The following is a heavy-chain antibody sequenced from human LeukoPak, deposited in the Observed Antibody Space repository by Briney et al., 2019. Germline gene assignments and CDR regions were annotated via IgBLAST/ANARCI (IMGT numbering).Heavy chain of an antibody. J-gene: IGHJ4*02. D-gene: IGHD6-13*01. CDR2: IKPDGTTK. CDR1: GFPXSSYS. CDR3: ARSIPYGTTWYGRSDY. Sequence: LRLSCAASGFPXSSYSMTWXREAPGRGLEGVAXIKPDGTTKFYVDSVKGRFTISRDNALNSLYLQMNSLRAEDTAIYYCARSIPYGTTWYGRSDYWGQGTLVTVSS. V-gene: IGHV3-7*03.